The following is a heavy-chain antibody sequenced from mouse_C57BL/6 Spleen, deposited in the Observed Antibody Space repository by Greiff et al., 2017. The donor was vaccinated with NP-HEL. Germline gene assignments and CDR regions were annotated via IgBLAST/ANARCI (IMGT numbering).Heavy chain of an antibody. CDR1: GYAFSSYW. D-gene: IGHD1-1*01. CDR3: ATRGTVEGLNWYFDV. J-gene: IGHJ1*03. V-gene: IGHV1-80*01. Sequence: QVQLKESGAELVKPGASVKISCKASGYAFSSYWMNWVKQRPGKGLEWIGQIYPGDGDTNYNGKFKGKATLTADKSSSTAYMQLSSLTSEDSAVYFCATRGTVEGLNWYFDVWGTGTTVTVSS. CDR2: IYPGDGDT.